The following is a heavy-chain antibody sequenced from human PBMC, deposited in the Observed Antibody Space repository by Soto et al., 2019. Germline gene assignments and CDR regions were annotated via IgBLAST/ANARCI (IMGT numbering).Heavy chain of an antibody. V-gene: IGHV4-59*01. CDR2: IYYSGST. Sequence: SETLSLTCTVSGGSISSYYWSWIRQPPGKGLEWIGYIYYSGSTNYNPSLKSRVTISVDTSKNQFSLKLSSVTAADTAVYYCARGFQVIYDYGDYYGMDVWGQGTTVTVSS. D-gene: IGHD4-17*01. J-gene: IGHJ6*02. CDR3: ARGFQVIYDYGDYYGMDV. CDR1: GGSISSYY.